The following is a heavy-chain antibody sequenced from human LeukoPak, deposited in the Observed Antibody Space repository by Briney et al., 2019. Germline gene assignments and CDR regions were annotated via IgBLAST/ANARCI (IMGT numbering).Heavy chain of an antibody. CDR3: AKDHTSGYCNGGSCNSPYFDP. J-gene: IGHJ5*02. CDR1: GFTFSSYG. Sequence: PGGSLRLSCAASGFTFSSYGMHWVRQAPGKGLEWVAVISYDGSHKYYADSVKGRFTISRDNSKNTLFLQMDSLRIEDTAVYNCAKDHTSGYCNGGSCNSPYFDPWGQGTLVTVSS. V-gene: IGHV3-30*18. CDR2: ISYDGSHK. D-gene: IGHD2-15*01.